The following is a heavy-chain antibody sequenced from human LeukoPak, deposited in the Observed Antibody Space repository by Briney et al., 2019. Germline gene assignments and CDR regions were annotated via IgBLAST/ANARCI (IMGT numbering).Heavy chain of an antibody. D-gene: IGHD3-22*01. CDR3: ARASGRINYYDSSGYYPFDY. Sequence: ASVKVSCKASGYTFTGYYMHWVRQAPGQGLEWMGWINPNSGGTNYAQKFQGRVTMTRDTSISTAYMELSSLRSEDTAVYYCARASGRINYYDSSGYYPFDYWGQGTLVTVSS. CDR1: GYTFTGYY. J-gene: IGHJ4*02. CDR2: INPNSGGT. V-gene: IGHV1-2*02.